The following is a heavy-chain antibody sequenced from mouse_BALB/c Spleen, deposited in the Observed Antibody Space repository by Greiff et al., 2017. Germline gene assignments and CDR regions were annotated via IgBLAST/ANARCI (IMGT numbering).Heavy chain of an antibody. CDR2: IYPGNSDT. CDR3: TRSEGNSYDY. V-gene: IGHV1-5*01. Sequence: VQLQQSGAELARPGASVKLSCKASGYTFTSYWMQWVKQRPGQGLEWIGAIYPGNSDTSYNQKFKGKAKLTAVTSTSTAYMELSSLTNEDSAVYYCTRSEGNSYDYWGQGTTLTVSS. CDR1: GYTFTSYW. J-gene: IGHJ2*01.